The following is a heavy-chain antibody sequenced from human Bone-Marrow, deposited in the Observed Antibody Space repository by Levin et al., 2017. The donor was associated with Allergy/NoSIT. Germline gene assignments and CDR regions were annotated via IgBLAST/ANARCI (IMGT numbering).Heavy chain of an antibody. CDR3: TRERGGTPPDS. V-gene: IGHV4-39*07. D-gene: IGHD2-15*01. J-gene: IGHJ5*01. CDR1: GASVSSSSYY. Sequence: PSETLSLTCIVSGASVSSSSYYWGWIRQPPGKGLEWLGSIYYSGSTSYSPSLKSRVTISVDTSKNQFSLRLNSVTAADTAVYYCTRERGGTPPDSWGQGTLVTVSS. CDR2: IYYSGST.